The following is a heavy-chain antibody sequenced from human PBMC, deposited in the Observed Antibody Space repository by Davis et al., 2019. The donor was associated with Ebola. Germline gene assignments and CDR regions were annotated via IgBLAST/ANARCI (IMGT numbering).Heavy chain of an antibody. CDR3: AREGAYYYNSGRKARALDV. Sequence: SETLSLTCSVSGGSISSYYWSWIRQPPGKGLEWIGDVYDSETTNYNPSLNSRVTMSVDTTNNQFFLKLSSVTAADTALYYCAREGAYYYNSGRKARALDVWGPGTMVTVSS. CDR1: GGSISSYY. CDR2: VYDSETT. V-gene: IGHV4-59*12. J-gene: IGHJ3*01. D-gene: IGHD3-10*01.